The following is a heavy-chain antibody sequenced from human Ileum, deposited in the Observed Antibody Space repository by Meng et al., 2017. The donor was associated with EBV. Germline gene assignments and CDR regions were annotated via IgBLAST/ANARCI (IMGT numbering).Heavy chain of an antibody. CDR3: AKNGEKYFEY. CDR1: GGSISVINW. J-gene: IGHJ4*02. Sequence: GQRQGSGPGLVNPSGTLSLTCAVSGGSISVINWWSWVRQSPEKGLEWIGEMSDSGITHYNPSLKSRVTISADKSNNQFSLKLTSVTSADTAVYFCAKNGEKYFEYWGQGTLVTVSS. CDR2: MSDSGIT. V-gene: IGHV4-4*02.